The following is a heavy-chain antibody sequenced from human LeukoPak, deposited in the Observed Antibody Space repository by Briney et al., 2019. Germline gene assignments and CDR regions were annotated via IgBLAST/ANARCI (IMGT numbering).Heavy chain of an antibody. D-gene: IGHD3-9*01. CDR2: ISAYNGNT. J-gene: IGHJ6*03. V-gene: IGHV1-18*01. CDR1: GYTFTSYG. CDR3: AGGYFDWLSYYYMDV. Sequence: GASVKVSCKASGYTFTSYGISWVRQAPGQGLEWMGWISAYNGNTNYAQKLQGRVTMTTDTSTSTAYMELRSLRSDDTAVYYCAGGYFDWLSYYYMDVWGKGTTVTISS.